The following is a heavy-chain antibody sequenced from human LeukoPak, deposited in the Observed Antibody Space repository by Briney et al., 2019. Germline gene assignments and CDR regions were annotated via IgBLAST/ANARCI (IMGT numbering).Heavy chain of an antibody. J-gene: IGHJ4*02. D-gene: IGHD6-19*01. Sequence: GGSLRLSCTASGFTFSTFAMHWVRQAPGKGLEWMAVISYDGSHKYYAESVKGRFSISRDNSKITLYLQMNSLRVEDTAVYYCARAPIAVATQGAYYFDYWGQGTLVTVSS. CDR3: ARAPIAVATQGAYYFDY. V-gene: IGHV3-30-3*01. CDR2: ISYDGSHK. CDR1: GFTFSTFA.